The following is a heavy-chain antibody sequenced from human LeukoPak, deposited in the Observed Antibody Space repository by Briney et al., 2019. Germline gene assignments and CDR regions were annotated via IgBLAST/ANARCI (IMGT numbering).Heavy chain of an antibody. CDR1: GFTFSSYS. CDR3: ARCGYSYYYLLADYDYYMDV. D-gene: IGHD5-18*01. J-gene: IGHJ6*03. V-gene: IGHV3-21*01. Sequence: GGSLRLSCAASGFTFSSYSMNWVRQAPGKGLEWVSSISSSSSYIYYADSVKGRFTISRDNAKNSLYLQMNSLRAEDTAVYYCARCGYSYYYLLADYDYYMDVWGKGTTVTISS. CDR2: ISSSSSYI.